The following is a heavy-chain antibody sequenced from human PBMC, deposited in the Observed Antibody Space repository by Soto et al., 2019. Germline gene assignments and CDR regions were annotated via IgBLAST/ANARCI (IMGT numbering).Heavy chain of an antibody. V-gene: IGHV4-59*01. CDR3: ARRWGTYFDF. Sequence: ASETLSLTRTVSGGSISRYYWSWIRQPPGKGLEWIGYIYYSGSTDYDPSLKSRVTISVDTSKNQFSLKLSSVTAADTAVYYCARRWGTYFDFWGQGTLVTVSS. CDR1: GGSISRYY. J-gene: IGHJ4*02. CDR2: IYYSGST. D-gene: IGHD7-27*01.